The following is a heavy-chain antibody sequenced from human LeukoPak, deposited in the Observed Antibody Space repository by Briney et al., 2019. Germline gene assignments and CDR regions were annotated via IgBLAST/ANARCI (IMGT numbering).Heavy chain of an antibody. J-gene: IGHJ4*02. CDR2: INPNSGGT. D-gene: IGHD3-3*01. V-gene: IGHV1-2*02. Sequence: ASVKVSCKASGYTFTGYYMHWVRQAPGQGLEWMGWINPNSGGTNYAQKFQGRVTMTRDTSISTAYMELSRLRSDDTAVYYCARGVPLYNYFDYWGQETLVTVSS. CDR1: GYTFTGYY. CDR3: ARGVPLYNYFDY.